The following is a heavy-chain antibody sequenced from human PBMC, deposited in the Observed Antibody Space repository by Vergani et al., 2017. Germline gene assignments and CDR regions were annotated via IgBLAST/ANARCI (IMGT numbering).Heavy chain of an antibody. Sequence: QVPLQQWGAGLLKPSETLSLTCAVYGGSFGGYFWSWLRQPPGKGLEWIGEVNHSGSTIYNPSLKSRVTISVDTSKNQFSLKLSSVTAADTAVYYCARGKLVPYYYYYGMDVWGQGTTVTVSS. J-gene: IGHJ6*02. V-gene: IGHV4-34*01. CDR2: VNHSGST. CDR3: ARGKLVPYYYYYGMDV. D-gene: IGHD6-13*01. CDR1: GGSFGGYF.